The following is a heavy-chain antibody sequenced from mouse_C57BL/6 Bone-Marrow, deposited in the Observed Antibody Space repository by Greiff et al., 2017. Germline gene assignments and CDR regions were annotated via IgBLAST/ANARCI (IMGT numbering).Heavy chain of an antibody. CDR3: ARSYYGSSYKYFDV. CDR1: GYAFSSYW. D-gene: IGHD1-1*01. V-gene: IGHV1-80*01. Sequence: QVHVKQSGAELVKPGASVKISCKASGYAFSSYWMNWVKQRPGKGLEWIGQIYPGDGDTNYNGKFKGKATLTADKSSSTAYMHRSSLTSEDSAVYFCARSYYGSSYKYFDVWGTGTTVTVSS. CDR2: IYPGDGDT. J-gene: IGHJ1*03.